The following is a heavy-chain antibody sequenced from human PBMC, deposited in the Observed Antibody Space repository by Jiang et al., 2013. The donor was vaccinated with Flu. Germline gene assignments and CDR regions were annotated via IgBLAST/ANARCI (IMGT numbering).Heavy chain of an antibody. D-gene: IGHD3-22*01. CDR3: ARDPTYYYDSSGPFDP. CDR1: GGTFSSYA. J-gene: IGHJ5*02. Sequence: SGAEVKKPGSSVKVSCKASGGTFSSYAISWVRQAPGQGLEWMGRIIPILGIANYAQKFQGRVTITADKSTSTAYMELSSLRSEDTAVYYCARDPTYYYDSSGPFDPWGQGTLVTVSS. CDR2: IIPILGIA. V-gene: IGHV1-69*04.